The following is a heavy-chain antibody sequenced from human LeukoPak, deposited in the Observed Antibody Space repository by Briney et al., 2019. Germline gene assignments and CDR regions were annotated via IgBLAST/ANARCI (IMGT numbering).Heavy chain of an antibody. Sequence: MPSGTLSLTCAVSGGSISSGNWWSWVRQPPGKGLEWIGEIYHSGSINYNPSLKSRVTISVDKSKNQFSLKLSSVTAADTAVYYCARGPTLYSSSWYFQHWGQGTLVTVSS. V-gene: IGHV4-4*02. J-gene: IGHJ1*01. D-gene: IGHD6-13*01. CDR3: ARGPTLYSSSWYFQH. CDR2: IYHSGSI. CDR1: GGSISSGNW.